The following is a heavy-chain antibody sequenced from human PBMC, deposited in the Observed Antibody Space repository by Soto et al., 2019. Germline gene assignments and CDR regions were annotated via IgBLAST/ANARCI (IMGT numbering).Heavy chain of an antibody. Sequence: QVQLVESGGGVVQPGRSLRLSCAASGFTFSTYGMHWVRQAPGKGLEWVAVIWYDGTNKYYADSVKGRFTISRDNSKNTLYLKMNSLRAEDTAVYYCAREGKDIVATFRPYYFDYWGQGTLVTVSS. D-gene: IGHD5-12*01. CDR2: IWYDGTNK. V-gene: IGHV3-33*01. J-gene: IGHJ4*02. CDR1: GFTFSTYG. CDR3: AREGKDIVATFRPYYFDY.